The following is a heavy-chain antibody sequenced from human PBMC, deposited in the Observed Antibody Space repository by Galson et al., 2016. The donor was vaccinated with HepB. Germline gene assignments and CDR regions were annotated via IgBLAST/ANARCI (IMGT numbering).Heavy chain of an antibody. V-gene: IGHV3-74*01. J-gene: IGHJ4*02. CDR1: GLTLSSYW. CDR2: INSDGSST. D-gene: IGHD1-26*01. Sequence: SLRLSCAASGLTLSSYWMHWVRQAPGKGLVWVSGINSDGSSTSYADSVKGRFTISRDNSKNTLFLQMNSLRAEDTAMYYCGRGPIEGVTGDFWGQGTLVTVSS. CDR3: GRGPIEGVTGDF.